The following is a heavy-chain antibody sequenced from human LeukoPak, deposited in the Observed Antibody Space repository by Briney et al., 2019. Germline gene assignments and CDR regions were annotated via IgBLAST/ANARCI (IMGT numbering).Heavy chain of an antibody. J-gene: IGHJ4*02. CDR2: INQDGSEE. D-gene: IGHD5-12*01. Sequence: PGGSLRLSCAASGVTFSSYAMNWGCQAPGEGLEWVAHINQDGSEEHYMDSVKARFIISRDNAKNSLSLQMASLRAEDTAVYYCVRDGGVSGYDLLDYWGQGTLVTVSS. CDR3: VRDGGVSGYDLLDY. V-gene: IGHV3-7*01. CDR1: GVTFSSYA.